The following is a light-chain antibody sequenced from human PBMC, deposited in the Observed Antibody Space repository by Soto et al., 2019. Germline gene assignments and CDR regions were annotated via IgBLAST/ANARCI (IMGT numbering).Light chain of an antibody. Sequence: DIQMTQSPSSLSAFVGDTVTINCRATDSIDRYLNWYRQKPGQAPRVLITAASTLESGVPSRFSGSGSGTDFILTINNLQPEDFATYYCQRTYNAPFTFGPGTKVSIK. CDR1: DSIDRY. V-gene: IGKV1-39*01. CDR2: AAS. J-gene: IGKJ3*01. CDR3: QRTYNAPFT.